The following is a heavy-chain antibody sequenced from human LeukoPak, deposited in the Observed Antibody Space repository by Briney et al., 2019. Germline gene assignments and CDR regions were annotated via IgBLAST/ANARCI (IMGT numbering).Heavy chain of an antibody. CDR3: AHNDYRVSYYDSSGYWS. V-gene: IGHV2-5*01. CDR1: GFSLSTSGVG. Sequence: SGPTLVNPTQTLTLTCTFSGFSLSTSGVGVGWIRQPPGKALEWLALIYWNDDKRYSPSLKSRLTITKATSKNQVVLTMTNMDPVDTATYYCAHNDYRVSYYDSSGYWSWGQGTLVTVSS. D-gene: IGHD3-22*01. CDR2: IYWNDDK. J-gene: IGHJ5*02.